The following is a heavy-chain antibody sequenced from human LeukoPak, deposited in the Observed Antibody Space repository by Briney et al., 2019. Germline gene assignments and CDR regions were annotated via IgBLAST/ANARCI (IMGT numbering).Heavy chain of an antibody. Sequence: GGSLRLSCAASGFTFSNFWMSWIRQAPGKGLEGVANMRQDGREIYYVESVKGRFTISRDNAKNSLYLQMNSLRAEDTALYYCARRGSWSFFDNWGQGILVTVSS. D-gene: IGHD6-19*01. CDR2: MRQDGREI. CDR1: GFTFSNFW. J-gene: IGHJ4*02. V-gene: IGHV3-7*01. CDR3: ARRGSWSFFDN.